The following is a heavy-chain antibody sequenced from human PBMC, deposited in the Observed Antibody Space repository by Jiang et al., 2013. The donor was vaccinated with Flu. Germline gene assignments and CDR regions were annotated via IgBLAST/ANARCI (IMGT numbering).Heavy chain of an antibody. CDR3: ALSRKDESSWASDH. Sequence: PTQTLTLTCTFSGFSLSTSGVGVGWLRQSPGKALEWLGIIYWDDDTRYSPSLENRLTITSDNSKNQVVLAMANMDPVDTATYYCALSRKDESSWASDHWGQGIQVIVSS. CDR2: IYWDDDT. V-gene: IGHV2-5*02. J-gene: IGHJ4*02. D-gene: IGHD2-15*01. CDR1: GFSLSTSGVG.